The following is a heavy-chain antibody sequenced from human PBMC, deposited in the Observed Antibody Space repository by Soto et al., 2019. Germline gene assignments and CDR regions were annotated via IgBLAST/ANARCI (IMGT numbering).Heavy chain of an antibody. CDR3: AKVHTYYYDSSGSLQRGQAFDI. CDR1: GFTFSSYA. D-gene: IGHD3-22*01. Sequence: PGGSLRLSCAASGFTFSSYAMSWVRQAPGKGLEWVSAISGSGGSTYYADSVKGRFTISRDNSKNTLYLQMNSLRAEDTAVYYCAKVHTYYYDSSGSLQRGQAFDIWGQGTMVTVSS. CDR2: ISGSGGST. V-gene: IGHV3-23*01. J-gene: IGHJ3*02.